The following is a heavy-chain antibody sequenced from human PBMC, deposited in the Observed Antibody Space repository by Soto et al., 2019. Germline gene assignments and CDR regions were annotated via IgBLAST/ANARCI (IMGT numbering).Heavy chain of an antibody. CDR3: VHKGGGDRILDY. CDR1: GFSLSTSGVG. V-gene: IGHV2-5*02. CDR2: IYWDDYK. Sequence: QITLKESGPALVKPTQTLTLTCTFSGFSLSTSGVGVGWIRQPPGEALEWLALIYWDDYKHFSPSLESRLTNPKDPPKNQGVLTMTNMDPVDTSTYYCVHKGGGDRILDYWGQGTLVTVSS. J-gene: IGHJ4*02. D-gene: IGHD3-16*01.